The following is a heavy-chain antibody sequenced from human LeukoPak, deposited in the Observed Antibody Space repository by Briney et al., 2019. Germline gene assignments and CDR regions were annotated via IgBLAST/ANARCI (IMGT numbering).Heavy chain of an antibody. CDR3: TRDPRRLDY. Sequence: PGGSLRLSCAASGFTFSSYAMHWVRQAPGKGLEWVSAISGSGGSTYYADSVKGRFTISRDNSKNSLYLQMNSLRAEDTAVYYYTRDPRRLDYWGQGTLVTVSS. J-gene: IGHJ4*02. CDR2: ISGSGGST. V-gene: IGHV3-23*01. CDR1: GFTFSSYA.